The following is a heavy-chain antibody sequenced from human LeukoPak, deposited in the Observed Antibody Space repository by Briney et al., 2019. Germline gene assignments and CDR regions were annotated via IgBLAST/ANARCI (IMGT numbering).Heavy chain of an antibody. Sequence: ASVKVSCKASGGTFSSYAISWVRQAPGQGLEWMGGIIPIFGTANYAQKFQGRVTITTDESTSTAYMELSSLRSEDTAVYYCARATTYDSSGYIFDYWGQGTLVTVSS. V-gene: IGHV1-69*05. CDR1: GGTFSSYA. J-gene: IGHJ4*02. CDR3: ARATTYDSSGYIFDY. CDR2: IIPIFGTA. D-gene: IGHD3-22*01.